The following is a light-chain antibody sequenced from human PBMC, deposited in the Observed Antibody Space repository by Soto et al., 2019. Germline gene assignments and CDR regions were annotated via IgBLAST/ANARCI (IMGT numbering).Light chain of an antibody. J-gene: IGKJ1*01. CDR3: QQYNSYDMWS. CDR2: GAS. V-gene: IGKV1-5*01. CDR1: QGISKW. Sequence: DIQMTQSPSTLSASVGDRVTITCRASQGISKWLAWYQQKPGKAPKLLIYGASSLESGVPSRFSGSGSGTEFTLTISSLQPDDFATYFCQQYNSYDMWSLGQGTKVDLK.